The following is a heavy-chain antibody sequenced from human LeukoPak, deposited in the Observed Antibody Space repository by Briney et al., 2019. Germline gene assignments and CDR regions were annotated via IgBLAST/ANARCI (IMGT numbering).Heavy chain of an antibody. CDR3: ARGPFFSDYDILTGYYGYCGMDV. V-gene: IGHV3-30-3*01. CDR2: ISYDGSNK. CDR1: GFTFSIHA. Sequence: GRSLRLSCAASGFTFSIHAMHWVRQAPGKGLEWVAVISYDGSNKYYADSVKGRFTISRDNSKNTLYLQMNSLRAEDTAVYYCARGPFFSDYDILTGYYGYCGMDVWGQGTTVTVAS. J-gene: IGHJ6*02. D-gene: IGHD3-9*01.